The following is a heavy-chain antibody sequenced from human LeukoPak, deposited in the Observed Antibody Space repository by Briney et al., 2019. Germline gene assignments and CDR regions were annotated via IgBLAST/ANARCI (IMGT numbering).Heavy chain of an antibody. J-gene: IGHJ2*01. CDR2: INHSGST. V-gene: IGHV4-34*01. CDR3: ARHKILELLLFRKNWYFDL. D-gene: IGHD3-3*01. CDR1: GGSFSGYY. Sequence: PSETLSLTCAVYGGSFSGYYWSWIRQPPGKGLEWIGEINHSGSTNYNPSLKSRVTISVDTSKNQFSLKLSSVTAADTAVYYCARHKILELLLFRKNWYFDLWGRGTLVTVSS.